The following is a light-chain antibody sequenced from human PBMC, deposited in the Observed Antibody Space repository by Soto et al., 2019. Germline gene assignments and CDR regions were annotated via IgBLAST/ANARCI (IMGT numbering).Light chain of an antibody. CDR2: EVS. V-gene: IGLV2-8*01. CDR3: TSYGGTNNFWV. Sequence: QSALTQPPSASGSPGQSVTISCTGTSSDVGGYDYVSWYQQYPGKAPKLMIYEVSKRHSGVPDRVSGSKSGNTASLTVSGLQAEDEAEYYCTSYGGTNNFWVFGGGTKLTVL. CDR1: SSDVGGYDY. J-gene: IGLJ3*02.